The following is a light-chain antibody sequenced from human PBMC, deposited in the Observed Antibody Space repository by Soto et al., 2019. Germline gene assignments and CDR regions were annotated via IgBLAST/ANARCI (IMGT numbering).Light chain of an antibody. CDR2: AAS. CDR1: QGIRNY. V-gene: IGKV1-9*01. CDR3: QQLISYPFT. Sequence: DIQLTQSPSLLSASVGDRVIITCRASQGIRNYVAWFQQKPGKASKVLIYAASTLQSGVPSRFSGSGSGTEFTLTISSLQPEDFATYFCQQLISYPFTFGPGTKVDIK. J-gene: IGKJ3*01.